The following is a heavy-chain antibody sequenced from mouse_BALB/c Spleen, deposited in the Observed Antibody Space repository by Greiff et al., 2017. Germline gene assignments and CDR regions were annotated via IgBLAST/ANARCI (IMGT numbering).Heavy chain of an antibody. CDR1: GYTFTSYW. CDR2: IDPSDSYT. D-gene: IGHD3-1*01. J-gene: IGHJ4*01. Sequence: QVQLQQPGAELVKPGASVKMSCKASGYTFTSYWMHWVKQRPGQGLEWIGVIDPSDSYTSYNQKFKGKATLTVDTSSSTAYMQLSSLTSEDSAVYYCTRSGGPFYYAMDYWGQGTSVTVSS. CDR3: TRSGGPFYYAMDY. V-gene: IGHV1S127*01.